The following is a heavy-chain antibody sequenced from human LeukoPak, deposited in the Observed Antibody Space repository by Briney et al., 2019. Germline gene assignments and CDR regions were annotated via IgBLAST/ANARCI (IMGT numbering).Heavy chain of an antibody. Sequence: GASAKVSCKASGYTFTSYGISWVRQAPGQGLEWMGWISAYNGNTNYAQKLQGRVTMTTDTSTSTAYMELRSLRSDDTAVYYCARDSRAAASMAPTAFDIWGQGTMVTVSS. V-gene: IGHV1-18*01. CDR1: GYTFTSYG. D-gene: IGHD5-24*01. J-gene: IGHJ3*02. CDR3: ARDSRAAASMAPTAFDI. CDR2: ISAYNGNT.